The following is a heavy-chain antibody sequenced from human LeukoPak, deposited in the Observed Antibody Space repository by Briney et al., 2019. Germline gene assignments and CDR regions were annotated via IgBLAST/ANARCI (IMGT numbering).Heavy chain of an antibody. Sequence: GGSLRLSCAASGFTFDDYAMHWVRQAPGKGLEWVSGISWNSGSIGDADSVKGRFTISRDNAKNSLYLQMNSLRAEDTALYYCATSLDVDTAMVSWGQGTLVTVSS. CDR2: ISWNSGSI. CDR1: GFTFDDYA. CDR3: ATSLDVDTAMVS. J-gene: IGHJ4*02. V-gene: IGHV3-9*01. D-gene: IGHD5-18*01.